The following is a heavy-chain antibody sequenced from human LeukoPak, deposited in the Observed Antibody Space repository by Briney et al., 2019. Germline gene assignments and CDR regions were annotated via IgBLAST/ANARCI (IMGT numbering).Heavy chain of an antibody. CDR1: GFTFSSYW. Sequence: GGSLRLSCAASGFTFSSYWMHWVRQAPGKGPVWISHISSGDGTNIGYADSVKGRFTISGDNAKNTLYLQMNSLGVEDTAVYYCTRTTGQRCFDCWGQGTQVTVSS. CDR3: TRTTGQRCFDC. V-gene: IGHV3-74*01. D-gene: IGHD4-11*01. J-gene: IGHJ4*02. CDR2: ISSGDGTNI.